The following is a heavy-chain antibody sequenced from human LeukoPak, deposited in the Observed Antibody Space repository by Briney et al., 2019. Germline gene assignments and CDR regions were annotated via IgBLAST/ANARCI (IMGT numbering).Heavy chain of an antibody. Sequence: SETLSLTCTVSGGSISSSSYYWGWIRQPPGKGLEWIGSIYYSGSTYYNPSLKSRVTISVDTSKNQFSLKLSSVTAADTAVYYCARVGYDFWSGYSTMDVWGKGTTATVSS. D-gene: IGHD3-3*01. CDR1: GGSISSSSYY. V-gene: IGHV4-39*07. CDR3: ARVGYDFWSGYSTMDV. J-gene: IGHJ6*03. CDR2: IYYSGST.